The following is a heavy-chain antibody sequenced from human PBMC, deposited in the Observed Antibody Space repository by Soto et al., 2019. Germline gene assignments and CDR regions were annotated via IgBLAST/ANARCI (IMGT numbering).Heavy chain of an antibody. CDR1: GYTFTSYW. CDR2: IYPGGSDT. J-gene: IGHJ4*02. Sequence: GESLKISFQGSGYTFTSYWVAWVRQMPGKGLEWMGIIYPGGSDTTYSPSFQGQVTISADKSISTAYLQWSSLKASDTAMYYCAKTSKYYYDSSGSLDYWGQGTLVTVSS. CDR3: AKTSKYYYDSSGSLDY. V-gene: IGHV5-51*01. D-gene: IGHD3-22*01.